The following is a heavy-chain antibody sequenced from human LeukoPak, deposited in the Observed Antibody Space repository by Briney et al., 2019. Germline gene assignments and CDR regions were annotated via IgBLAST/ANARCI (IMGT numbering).Heavy chain of an antibody. CDR2: IYTSSSTM. D-gene: IGHD7-27*01. J-gene: IGHJ3*01. Sequence: GGSLRLSCAASAFTFSDYSMNWVRQAPGKGLEWISYIYTSSSTMYYADSVMGRFTISRDNSKESLYLQMNSLRDEDTAVYYCAREDDSWGPNNLDLWGQGTMVTVSS. CDR1: AFTFSDYS. V-gene: IGHV3-48*02. CDR3: AREDDSWGPNNLDL.